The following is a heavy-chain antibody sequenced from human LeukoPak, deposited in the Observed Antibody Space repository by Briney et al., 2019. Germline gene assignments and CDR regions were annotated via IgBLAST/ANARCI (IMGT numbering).Heavy chain of an antibody. CDR1: GGTLNNYG. D-gene: IGHD4-23*01. CDR3: ARGNSRWSTPTSSYYYRMDV. CDR2: IIPIIGAA. V-gene: IGHV1-69*13. J-gene: IGHJ6*02. Sequence: ASVKVSCKASGGTLNNYGINWVRQAPGQGLEWMGGIIPIIGAANYALKFQDRVTISADESTSTAYMELNSLRSEDTAVYYCARGNSRWSTPTSSYYYRMDVWGQGTSVTVSS.